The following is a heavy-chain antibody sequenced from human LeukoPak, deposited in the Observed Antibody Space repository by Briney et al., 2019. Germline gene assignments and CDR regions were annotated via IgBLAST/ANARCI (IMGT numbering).Heavy chain of an antibody. CDR3: ARIERKYYYDSSGYYYGDNYYYYMDV. D-gene: IGHD3-22*01. CDR1: GGSFSGYY. CDR2: INHSGST. V-gene: IGHV4-34*01. J-gene: IGHJ6*03. Sequence: KTSETLSLTCAVYGGSFSGYYWSWIRQPPGKGLEWIGEINHSGSTNYNPSLKSRVTMSVDTSKNQFSLKLSSVTAADTAVYYCARIERKYYYDSSGYYYGDNYYYYMDVWGKGTTVTVSS.